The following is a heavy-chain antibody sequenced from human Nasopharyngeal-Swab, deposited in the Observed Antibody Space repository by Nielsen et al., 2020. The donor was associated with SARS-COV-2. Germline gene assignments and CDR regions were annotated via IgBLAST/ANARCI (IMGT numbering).Heavy chain of an antibody. V-gene: IGHV3-9*01. Sequence: GGSLILSCAASGFTFVNYAMHWVRQPPGKGLEWVPGITWHSSNKGYVEYVQGRFTISRDNARNSLYLQMNSLRAEDTAFYYCAKARRTDTYGFESFDYWGQGTLVTVSS. D-gene: IGHD5-18*01. J-gene: IGHJ4*02. CDR2: ITWHSSNK. CDR1: GFTFVNYA. CDR3: AKARRTDTYGFESFDY.